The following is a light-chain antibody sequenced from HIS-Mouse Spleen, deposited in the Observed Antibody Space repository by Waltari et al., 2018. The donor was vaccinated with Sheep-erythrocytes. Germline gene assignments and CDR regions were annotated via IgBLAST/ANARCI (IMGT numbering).Light chain of an antibody. Sequence: IQMTQSSSSVSASVGVRVTITCRASQGISRWLAWYQQKPGKAPKLLIYDASNLETGVPSRFSGSGSETDFTFIISSLQPEDIATYYCQQNDNLLTFGGGTKVEIK. CDR2: DAS. J-gene: IGKJ4*01. V-gene: IGKV1-33*01. CDR3: QQNDNLLT. CDR1: QGISRW.